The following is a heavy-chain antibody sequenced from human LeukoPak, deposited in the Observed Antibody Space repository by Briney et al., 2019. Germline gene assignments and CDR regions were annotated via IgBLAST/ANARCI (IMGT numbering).Heavy chain of an antibody. CDR3: ARALSIAAPLDY. CDR1: GFTFGSYS. J-gene: IGHJ4*02. D-gene: IGHD6-6*01. V-gene: IGHV3-21*01. CDR2: ISSSSSYI. Sequence: GGSLRLSCAASGFTFGSYSMNWVRQAPGKGLEWVSSISSSSSYIYYADSVKGRFTISRDNAKNSLYLQMNSLRAEDTAVYYCARALSIAAPLDYWGQGNLVTVSS.